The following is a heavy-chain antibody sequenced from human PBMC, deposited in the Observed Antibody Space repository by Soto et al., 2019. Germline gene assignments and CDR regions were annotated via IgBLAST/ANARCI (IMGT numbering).Heavy chain of an antibody. CDR1: GFTFSNYG. J-gene: IGHJ4*02. CDR3: AISLREVDPAMIPGAY. Sequence: QVELVESGGGVVQPGGSLRLSCAASGFTFSNYGLHWVRQAPGKGLEWAAVISFDGSNKYYADSMKGRFTVSRNNSKNTLYLQMTSPTTEDTAMYYCAISLREVDPAMIPGAYWGQGTLVTVSS. V-gene: IGHV3-30*03. D-gene: IGHD5-18*01. CDR2: ISFDGSNK.